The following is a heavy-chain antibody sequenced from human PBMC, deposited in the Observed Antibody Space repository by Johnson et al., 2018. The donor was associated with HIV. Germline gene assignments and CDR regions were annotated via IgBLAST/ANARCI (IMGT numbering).Heavy chain of an antibody. CDR2: ITWNGRST. J-gene: IGHJ3*02. CDR1: GFTFDDYG. CDR3: AAGICQASDAFDI. Sequence: EVQVVESGGDVVRPGGSLRLFCAASGFTFDDYGMSWVRQAPGKGLEWVSGITWNGRSTRYVDSVKGRFTISRDNAQNSLYLQRDSLSAEDTAVYYCAAGICQASDAFDIWGPGTVVTVSS. V-gene: IGHV3-20*04.